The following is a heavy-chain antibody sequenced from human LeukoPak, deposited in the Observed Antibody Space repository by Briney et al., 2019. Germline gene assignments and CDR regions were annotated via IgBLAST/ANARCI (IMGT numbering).Heavy chain of an antibody. J-gene: IGHJ3*02. V-gene: IGHV4-59*01. CDR2: IYDSGTT. D-gene: IGHD2/OR15-2a*01. CDR3: ARDFSAAFDI. Sequence: SETLSLTCTVSGGSFGNYYWSWIRQPPGKGLEWIAYIYDSGTTNYNPSLKSRVTILVDTSKNQFSLKLSSVTAADTAVYYCARDFSAAFDIWGQGTMVTVSS. CDR1: GGSFGNYY.